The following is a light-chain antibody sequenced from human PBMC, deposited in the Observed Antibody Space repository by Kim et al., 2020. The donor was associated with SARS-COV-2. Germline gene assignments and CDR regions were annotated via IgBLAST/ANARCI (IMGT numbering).Light chain of an antibody. CDR1: QDIRNH. CDR3: QKYDSVPWT. J-gene: IGKJ1*01. V-gene: IGKV1-27*01. CDR2: AAS. Sequence: ASVGDIVTFTCRASQDIRNHLAWYQQRPGKVPKLLIYAASALHSGVPSRFGGSGSGTDFTLTITSLQPEDVATYYCQKYDSVPWTFGPGTKVDIK.